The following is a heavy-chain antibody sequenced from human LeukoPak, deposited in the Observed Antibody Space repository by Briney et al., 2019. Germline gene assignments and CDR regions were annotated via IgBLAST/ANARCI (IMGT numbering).Heavy chain of an antibody. CDR1: GFTVGSNH. CDR3: ARLDYGSGSYYDDY. J-gene: IGHJ4*02. V-gene: IGHV3-21*01. D-gene: IGHD3-10*01. Sequence: PGGSLRLSCAASGFTVGSNHMSWVRQAPGKGLEWVSVVSGSGSSTYYADSVKGRFTISRDNAKNSLYLQMNSLRAEDTAVFYCARLDYGSGSYYDDYWGQGTLVTVSS. CDR2: VSGSGSST.